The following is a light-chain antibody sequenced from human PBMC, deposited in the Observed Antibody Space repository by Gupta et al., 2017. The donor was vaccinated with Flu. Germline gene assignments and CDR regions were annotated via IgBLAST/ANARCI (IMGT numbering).Light chain of an antibody. Sequence: QSVLTQPPSASGTPGQRVTIPCSGSSSNIGRDYVYWYQQFPGKAPKVLIYRDNQRPSGVPDRFSGSKSGTSASLAISGLRSDDEADYYCASWDDSLRVRVFGGGTKLTVL. J-gene: IGLJ3*02. CDR2: RDN. V-gene: IGLV1-47*01. CDR3: ASWDDSLRVRV. CDR1: SSNIGRDY.